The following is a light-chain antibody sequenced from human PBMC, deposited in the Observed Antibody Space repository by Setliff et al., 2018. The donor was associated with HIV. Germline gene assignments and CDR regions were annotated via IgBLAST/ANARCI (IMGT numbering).Light chain of an antibody. CDR3: CSNTGSNTYV. CDR1: SNDVFLYYL. V-gene: IGLV2-23*01. CDR2: QAT. J-gene: IGLJ1*01. Sequence: QSVLTQPASVSGSPGQSITISCTGTSNDVFLYYLVSLYQQHPARAPKLIIYQATRRPSGVSNRFSGSKSGNVASLTISGLQAEDEADYYCCSNTGSNTYVFGTGTKVTVL.